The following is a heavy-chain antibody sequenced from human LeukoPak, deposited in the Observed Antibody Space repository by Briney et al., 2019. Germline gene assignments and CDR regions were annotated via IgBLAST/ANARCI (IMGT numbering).Heavy chain of an antibody. Sequence: TGGSLGLSCAASGLTASANNMSWFRQAQGKGLEGVSVIYSGGSTYYADSVKGRFTISRDNSKNTLYLQMNSLRAEDTAVYYCARSSRYYYYYMDVWGKGTTVTVSS. CDR2: IYSGGST. V-gene: IGHV3-53*01. J-gene: IGHJ6*03. CDR1: GLTASANN. CDR3: ARSSRYYYYYMDV.